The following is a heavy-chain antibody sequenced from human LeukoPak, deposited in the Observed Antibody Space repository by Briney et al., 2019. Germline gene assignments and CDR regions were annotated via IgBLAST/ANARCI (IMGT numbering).Heavy chain of an antibody. Sequence: SETLSLTCTVSGGSISSSSYYWGRIRQPPGKGLEWIGSIYYSGSTYYNPSLKSRVTISVDTSKNQFSLKLSSVTAADTAVYYCASYVWGSYFGPKRFDYWGQGTLVTVSS. J-gene: IGHJ4*02. CDR2: IYYSGST. D-gene: IGHD3-16*01. V-gene: IGHV4-39*01. CDR3: ASYVWGSYFGPKRFDY. CDR1: GGSISSSSYY.